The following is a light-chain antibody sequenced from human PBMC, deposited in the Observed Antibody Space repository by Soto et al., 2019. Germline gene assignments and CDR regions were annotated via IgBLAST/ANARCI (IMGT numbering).Light chain of an antibody. Sequence: QSALTQPRSVSGSPGQSVTISCTGTSSNVGGYNYVSWYQQHPGKAPKLIIYDVSKRPSGVPDRLSGSKSGNTASLTISGLKAEDEADYYCCSYAGSYTWVFGGGTKVTVL. CDR3: CSYAGSYTWV. CDR2: DVS. V-gene: IGLV2-11*01. J-gene: IGLJ3*02. CDR1: SSNVGGYNY.